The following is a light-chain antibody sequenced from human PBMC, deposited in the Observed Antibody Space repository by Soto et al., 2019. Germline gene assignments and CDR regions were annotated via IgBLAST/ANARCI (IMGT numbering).Light chain of an antibody. CDR2: RNN. V-gene: IGLV1-47*01. CDR3: AAWDDSLSGFYV. J-gene: IGLJ1*01. CDR1: SGTNY. Sequence: QSVLTQSPSASGTPGQTVTISCSGSSGTNYVYWYQQLPGTAPKLLIYRNNQRPSGVPDRFSGSKSGTSASLAISGLRSEDEDDYYCAAWDDSLSGFYVFGTGTKVTVL.